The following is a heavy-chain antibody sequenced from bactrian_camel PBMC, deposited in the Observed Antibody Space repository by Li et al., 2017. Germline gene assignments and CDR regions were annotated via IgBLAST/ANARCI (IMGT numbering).Heavy chain of an antibody. D-gene: IGHD4*01. V-gene: IGHV3S31*01. CDR3: ATQGFWGTNEYLY. J-gene: IGHJ4*01. CDR1: GYTYLGC. CDR2: SIRNGGLT. Sequence: DVQLVESGGGSVQTGGSLRLSCVVSGYTYLGCMGWFRQAPGKGREGLASIRNGGLTVYADSVKGLFTISQDNAKNTLYLQLNSLKSEDTALYYCATQGFWGTNEYLYWGQGTQVTVS.